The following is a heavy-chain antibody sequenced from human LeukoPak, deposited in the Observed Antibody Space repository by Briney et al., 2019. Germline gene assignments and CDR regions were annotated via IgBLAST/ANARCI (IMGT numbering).Heavy chain of an antibody. D-gene: IGHD4-17*01. V-gene: IGHV3-64*04. Sequence: GGSLRLSCSASGFTFSSYAMHWVRQAPGKGLEYVSAISSNGGSTYYADSVKGRFTISRDNSKNTLYLQMNSLRAEDTAVYYCADSYGDYPYYFDYWGQGTLVTVSS. CDR3: ADSYGDYPYYFDY. CDR1: GFTFSSYA. J-gene: IGHJ4*02. CDR2: ISSNGGST.